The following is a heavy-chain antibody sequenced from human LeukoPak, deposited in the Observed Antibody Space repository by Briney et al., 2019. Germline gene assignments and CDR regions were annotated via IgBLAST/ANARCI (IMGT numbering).Heavy chain of an antibody. CDR2: ISGSGDNT. D-gene: IGHD3-9*01. Sequence: PGGSLRLSCAASGFTFSSYAMNWVRQAPGRGLEWVSIISGSGDNTNYADSVKGRFTISRDNAKNTLYLQMNSLRAEDTAVYYCARESDILTGYYLNFDYWGQGTLVTVSS. V-gene: IGHV3-23*01. CDR3: ARESDILTGYYLNFDY. J-gene: IGHJ4*02. CDR1: GFTFSSYA.